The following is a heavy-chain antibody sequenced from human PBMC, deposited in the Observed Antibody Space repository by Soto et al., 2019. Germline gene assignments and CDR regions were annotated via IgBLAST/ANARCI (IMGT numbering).Heavy chain of an antibody. CDR1: EFTFSGRS. CDR2: IDKVGTDS. CDR3: ARGWFGPDV. D-gene: IGHD3-10*01. V-gene: IGHV3-74*01. J-gene: IGHJ6*03. Sequence: EVQLVESGGGLVQPGGSLRLSCAASEFTFSGRSVHWVRQAPGKGLVWVSGIDKVGTDSTYADTVKGRFTSSRDNAKNTVYVQMNSLRVEDTAVYYCARGWFGPDVWGKGTTVTVSS.